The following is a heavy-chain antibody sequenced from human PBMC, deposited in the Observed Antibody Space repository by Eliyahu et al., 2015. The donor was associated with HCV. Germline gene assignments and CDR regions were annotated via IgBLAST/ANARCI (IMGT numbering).Heavy chain of an antibody. V-gene: IGHV5-51*01. D-gene: IGHD3-22*01. CDR1: GYSFTSYW. CDR2: IYPGDSDT. CDR3: ARLDYYDSSGPYAGFDY. J-gene: IGHJ4*02. Sequence: EVQLVQSGAEVKKPGESLKISCKGSGYSFTSYWIGWVRQMPGKGLEWMGIIYPGDSDTRYSPSFQGQVTISADKSISTAYLQWSSLKASDTAMYYCARLDYYDSSGPYAGFDYWGQGTLVTVSS.